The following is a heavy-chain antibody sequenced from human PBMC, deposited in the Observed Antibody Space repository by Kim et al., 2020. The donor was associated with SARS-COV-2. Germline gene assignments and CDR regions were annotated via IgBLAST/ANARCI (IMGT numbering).Heavy chain of an antibody. D-gene: IGHD3-10*01. Sequence: YYADSVKGRFTISRDNYKNTLYLQMNSRRAEDTAVYYCAKGGWFGVRLDYWGQGTLVTVSS. J-gene: IGHJ4*02. CDR3: AKGGWFGVRLDY. V-gene: IGHV3-23*01.